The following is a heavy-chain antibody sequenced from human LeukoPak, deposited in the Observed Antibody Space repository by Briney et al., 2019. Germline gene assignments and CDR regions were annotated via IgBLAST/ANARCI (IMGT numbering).Heavy chain of an antibody. V-gene: IGHV3-7*01. CDR3: AREFSDFWSGYYLDY. CDR2: IKQDGSEK. CDR1: GFTFSSYS. Sequence: GGSLRLSCAASGFTFSSYSMSWVRQAPGKGLEWVANIKQDGSEKYYVDSVKGRFTISRDNAKNSLYLQMNSLRAEDTAVYYCAREFSDFWSGYYLDYWGQGTLVTVSS. J-gene: IGHJ4*02. D-gene: IGHD3-3*01.